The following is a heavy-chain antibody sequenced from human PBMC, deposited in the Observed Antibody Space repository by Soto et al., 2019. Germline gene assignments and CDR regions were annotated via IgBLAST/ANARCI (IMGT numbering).Heavy chain of an antibody. V-gene: IGHV1-69*13. J-gene: IGHJ4*02. CDR1: GYTFTSYG. D-gene: IGHD4-17*01. CDR3: ARYDYGGNSGYFDY. CDR2: IIPIFGTA. Sequence: SVKVSCKASGYTFTSYGISWVRQAPGQGLEWMGGIIPIFGTANYAQKFQGRVTITADESTSTAYMELSSLRSEDTAVYYCARYDYGGNSGYFDYWGQGTLVTVSS.